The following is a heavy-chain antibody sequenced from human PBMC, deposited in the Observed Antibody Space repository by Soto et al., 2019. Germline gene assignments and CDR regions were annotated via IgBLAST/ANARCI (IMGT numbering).Heavy chain of an antibody. D-gene: IGHD1-26*01. CDR1: GFTFSSYS. J-gene: IGHJ6*02. CDR2: ISSSSSTI. Sequence: VQLVESGGGLVQPGGSLRLSCAASGFTFSSYSMNWVRQAPGKGLEWVSYISSSSSTIYYADSVKGRFTISRDNAKNSLYLQMNSLRDEDTAVYYCARDGRWELLYYYYGMDVWGQGTTVTVSS. V-gene: IGHV3-48*02. CDR3: ARDGRWELLYYYYGMDV.